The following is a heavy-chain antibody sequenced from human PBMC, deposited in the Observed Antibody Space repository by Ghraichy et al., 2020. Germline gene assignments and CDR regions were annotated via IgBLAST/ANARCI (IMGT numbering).Heavy chain of an antibody. V-gene: IGHV1-18*01. CDR2: ISAYNGNT. CDR3: ARDLFYVEYWSPPHTFDY. Sequence: ASVKVSCKASGYTFTSYGISWVRQAPGQGLEWMGWISAYNGNTNYAQKLQGRVTMTTDTSTSTAYMELRSLRSDDTAVYYCARDLFYVEYWSPPHTFDYWGQGTLVTVSS. D-gene: IGHD2-8*02. J-gene: IGHJ4*02. CDR1: GYTFTSYG.